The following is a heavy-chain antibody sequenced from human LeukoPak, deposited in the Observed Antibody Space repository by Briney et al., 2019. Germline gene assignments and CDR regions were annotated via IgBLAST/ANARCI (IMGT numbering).Heavy chain of an antibody. J-gene: IGHJ4*02. CDR3: AKDLGASGLGSGWPFDY. Sequence: GGTLRLSCAASGFTFSSYAVHWVRQAPGKGLEWVAVISYGGSHEYYADSVKGRFTVSRDNSKNTLYLQMSRLRAEDTAVYYCAKDLGASGLGSGWPFDYWGQGTLVTVSS. CDR1: GFTFSSYA. D-gene: IGHD6-19*01. V-gene: IGHV3-30*18. CDR2: ISYGGSHE.